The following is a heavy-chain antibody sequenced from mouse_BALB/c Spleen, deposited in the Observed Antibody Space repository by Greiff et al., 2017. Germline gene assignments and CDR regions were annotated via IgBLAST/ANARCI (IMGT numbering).Heavy chain of an antibody. D-gene: IGHD1-2*01. J-gene: IGHJ4*01. CDR3: ARQTPLLTTATPYAMDY. CDR1: GFTFSSYG. V-gene: IGHV5-6*01. CDR2: ISSGGSYT. Sequence: DVQLVESGGDLVKPGGSLKLSCAASGFTFSSYGMSWVRQTPDKRLEWVATISSGGSYTYYPDSVKGRFTISRDNAKNTLYLQMSSLKSEDTAMYYCARQTPLLTTATPYAMDYWGQGTSVTVSS.